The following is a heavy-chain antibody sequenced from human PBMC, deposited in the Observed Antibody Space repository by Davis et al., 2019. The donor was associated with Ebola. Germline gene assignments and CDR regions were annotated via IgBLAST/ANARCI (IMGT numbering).Heavy chain of an antibody. D-gene: IGHD3-22*01. J-gene: IGHJ4*02. CDR2: ISYDGSNK. CDR1: GFTFSSYG. CDR3: ARNYDSSGSSFDY. V-gene: IGHV3-30*03. Sequence: GESLKISCAASGFTFSSYGMHWVRQAPGKGLEWVAVISYDGSNKYYADSVKGRFTISRDNSKNTLYLQMNSLRAEDTAVYYCARNYDSSGSSFDYWGQGTLVTVSS.